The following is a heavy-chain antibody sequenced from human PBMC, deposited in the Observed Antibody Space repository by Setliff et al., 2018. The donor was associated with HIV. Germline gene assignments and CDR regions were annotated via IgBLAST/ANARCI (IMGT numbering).Heavy chain of an antibody. D-gene: IGHD3-3*01. V-gene: IGHV4-39*01. J-gene: IGHJ4*02. CDR1: GASISSSNYY. Sequence: PSETLSLTCTVSGASISSSNYYWGWIRQPPGRGLEWLGTVYFLGNRYLNPSLKSRVTMSVDTSKNEFSLNLASVAAADTAVYYCARTWWDYDLWSGYLYYFDYWGQGTLVTVSS. CDR3: ARTWWDYDLWSGYLYYFDY. CDR2: VYFLGNR.